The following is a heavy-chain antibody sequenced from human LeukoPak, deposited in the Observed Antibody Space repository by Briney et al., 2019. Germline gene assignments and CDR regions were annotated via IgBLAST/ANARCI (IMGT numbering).Heavy chain of an antibody. V-gene: IGHV3-30*03. J-gene: IGHJ4*02. CDR1: GFTFSSYG. CDR2: ISYDGSNK. CDR3: AREVWGPEY. Sequence: PGGSLRLSCAASGFTFSSYGMHWVRQAPGKGLEWVAVISYDGSNKYYAGSVKGRFTISRDNSKNMLYLQMNSLRAEDTAVYYCAREVWGPEYWGQGTLVTVSS. D-gene: IGHD1-14*01.